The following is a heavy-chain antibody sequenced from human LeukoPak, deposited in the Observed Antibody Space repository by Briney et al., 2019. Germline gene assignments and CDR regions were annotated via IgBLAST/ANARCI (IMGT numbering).Heavy chain of an antibody. J-gene: IGHJ4*02. CDR2: ISRSGTYI. V-gene: IGHV3-21*01. CDR1: GFTFSSYS. CDR3: ARHLLSGDFWGIDY. D-gene: IGHD3-16*01. Sequence: GGSLRLSCAASGFTFSSYSMNWVRQAPGKGLEWVSSISRSGTYIYYADSVKGRFTISRDNAKNSLYLQMNSLRAEDTAVYYCARHLLSGDFWGIDYWGQGTLVTVSS.